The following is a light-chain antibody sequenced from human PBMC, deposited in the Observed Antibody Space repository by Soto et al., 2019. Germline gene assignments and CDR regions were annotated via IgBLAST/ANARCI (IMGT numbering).Light chain of an antibody. CDR2: GAS. CDR3: QQYGSSFT. CDR1: QSVSSSY. J-gene: IGKJ3*01. Sequence: EIVLTQSPGTPSLSPGERATLSCRASQSVSSSYLAWYQQKPGQAPRLLIYGASSRTTGIPDRFSGSGSGTEFTLTISRLEPEDVAVYYCQQYGSSFTFGPGTKVYIK. V-gene: IGKV3-20*01.